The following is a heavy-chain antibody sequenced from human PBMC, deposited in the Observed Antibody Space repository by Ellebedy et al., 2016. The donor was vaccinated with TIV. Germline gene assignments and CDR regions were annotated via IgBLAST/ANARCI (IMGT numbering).Heavy chain of an antibody. CDR3: ARGTFYSSGRNNWFAL. CDR1: GFTFSDYG. D-gene: IGHD2/OR15-2a*01. CDR2: ISYDAINT. Sequence: GESLKISCTASGFTFSDYGFHWVRQAPGKGLEWVAAISYDAINTYYGDSVKGRFTISRDDSENTLYLQMNSLRSEDTAVYYCARGTFYSSGRNNWFALWGQGTLVTVSS. V-gene: IGHV3-30*03. J-gene: IGHJ5*02.